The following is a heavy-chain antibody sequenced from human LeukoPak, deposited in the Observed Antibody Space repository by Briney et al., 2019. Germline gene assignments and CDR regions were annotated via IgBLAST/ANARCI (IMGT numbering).Heavy chain of an antibody. CDR3: ANFCSGGSCYYLGRTNAFDI. CDR1: GGSISSYY. J-gene: IGHJ3*02. D-gene: IGHD2-15*01. Sequence: SETLSLTCTVSGGSISSYYWSWIRQHPGKGLEWIGYIYYSGSTYYNPSLKSRVTISVDTSKNQFSLKLSSVTAADTAVYYCANFCSGGSCYYLGRTNAFDIWGQGTMVTVSS. CDR2: IYYSGST. V-gene: IGHV4-59*06.